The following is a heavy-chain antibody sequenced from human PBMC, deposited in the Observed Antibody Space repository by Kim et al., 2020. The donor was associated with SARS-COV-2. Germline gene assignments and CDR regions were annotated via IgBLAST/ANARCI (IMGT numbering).Heavy chain of an antibody. V-gene: IGHV3-11*05. CDR3: ARVRMAILYYFEY. CDR2: ISSSSSYT. Sequence: GGSLRLSCAASGFTFSDYYMSWIRQAPGKGLEWVSYISSSSSYTNYADSVKGRVTISRDNANNSLYLQMNSLRAEDTAVYYCARVRMAILYYFEYWGQGTLVTVSS. D-gene: IGHD2-21*01. CDR1: GFTFSDYY. J-gene: IGHJ4*02.